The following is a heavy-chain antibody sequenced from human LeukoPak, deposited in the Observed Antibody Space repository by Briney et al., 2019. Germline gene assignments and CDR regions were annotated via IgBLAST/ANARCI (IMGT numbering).Heavy chain of an antibody. V-gene: IGHV3-15*01. D-gene: IGHD3-16*01. CDR3: TTGSTLYYDYVWGSSLTSLDY. CDR1: GFTFSNAW. Sequence: GGSLRLSCAASGFTFSNAWMSWVRQAPGKGLEWVGRIKSKTDGGTTDYAAPVKGRFTISRDDSKNTLYLQMNSLKTEDTAVYYCTTGSTLYYDYVWGSSLTSLDYWGQGTLVTVSS. CDR2: IKSKTDGGTT. J-gene: IGHJ4*02.